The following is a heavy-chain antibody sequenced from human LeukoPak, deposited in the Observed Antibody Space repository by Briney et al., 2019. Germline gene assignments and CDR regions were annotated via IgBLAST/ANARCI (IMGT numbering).Heavy chain of an antibody. V-gene: IGHV3-30-3*01. Sequence: PGRSLRLSCAASGFTFNSYSMHWVRQAPGKGLEWVTAISDDETYKFYADSVKGRFTISRDNSKNTLYLQMISLRVEDTAVYYCAGDCLGSHYYMDVWGKGTTVTVSS. CDR2: ISDDETYK. CDR3: AGDCLGSHYYMDV. J-gene: IGHJ6*03. D-gene: IGHD5/OR15-5a*01. CDR1: GFTFNSYS.